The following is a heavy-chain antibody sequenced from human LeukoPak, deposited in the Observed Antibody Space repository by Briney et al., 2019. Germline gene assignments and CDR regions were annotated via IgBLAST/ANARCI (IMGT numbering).Heavy chain of an antibody. D-gene: IGHD3-3*01. CDR1: GFTFSSYT. J-gene: IGHJ6*04. CDR3: ARELLSSYYDFWSSGDV. V-gene: IGHV3-30-3*01. CDR2: ISYDGSNK. Sequence: GGSLRLSCAASGFTFSSYTMHWVRQAPGKGLEWVAVISYDGSNKYYADSVKGRFTISRDNSENTLYLQMNSLRAEDTAVYYCARELLSSYYDFWSSGDVWGKGTTVTVSS.